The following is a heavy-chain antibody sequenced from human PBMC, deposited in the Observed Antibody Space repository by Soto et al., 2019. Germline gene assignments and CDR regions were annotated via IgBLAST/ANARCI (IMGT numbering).Heavy chain of an antibody. CDR2: ISHDGSKT. V-gene: IGHV3-30*18. J-gene: IGHJ4*02. D-gene: IGHD3-22*01. CDR3: AKDTYYYSSSGYSVFDS. Sequence: GGSLRLSCAASGLTFNSYGIHWVRQAPGKGLEWVAVISHDGSKTNYADSVKGRVTISRDNSKDTVYLQMNSLRAEDTAVYYCAKDTYYYSSSGYSVFDSWGQGTLVTVSS. CDR1: GLTFNSYG.